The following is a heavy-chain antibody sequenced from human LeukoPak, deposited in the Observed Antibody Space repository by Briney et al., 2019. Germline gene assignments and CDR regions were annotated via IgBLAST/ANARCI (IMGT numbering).Heavy chain of an antibody. V-gene: IGHV1-69*04. CDR3: ATEAIVVVTARDYWYFDL. D-gene: IGHD2-21*02. Sequence: EASVKVSCKASRNTFIGYYIHWVRQAPGQGLEWMGRIIPILGIPNYAQKFQGRVTITADKSTTTAYMELSSLRSEDTAVYYCATEAIVVVTARDYWYFDLWGRGTLVTVSS. CDR1: RNTFIGYY. CDR2: IIPILGIP. J-gene: IGHJ2*01.